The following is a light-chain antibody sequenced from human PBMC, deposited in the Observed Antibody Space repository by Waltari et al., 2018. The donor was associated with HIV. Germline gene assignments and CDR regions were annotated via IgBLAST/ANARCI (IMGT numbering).Light chain of an antibody. CDR1: QDISNN. CDR2: DAS. J-gene: IGKJ5*01. CDR3: QHYKNLPIT. V-gene: IGKV1-33*01. Sequence: DIQMTQSPYSLSASVGDRVTITCQANQDISNNLNWYQQKPGKAPNLLIFDASNLQTGVQSRFSGSGSGTDFTLTISSLQPEDVATYFCQHYKNLPITFGQGTRLEIK.